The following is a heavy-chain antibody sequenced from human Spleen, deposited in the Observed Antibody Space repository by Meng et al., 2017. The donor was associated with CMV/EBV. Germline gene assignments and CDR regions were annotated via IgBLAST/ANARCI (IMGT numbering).Heavy chain of an antibody. CDR1: GYPFNGSY. J-gene: IGHJ4*02. Sequence: SGYPFNGSYMHWVRQAPGQGLEWMGWINPDSGGTNYAQKFQGRVTMTRDTSISTAYMELSRLRSDDTAVYYCARGRSIVVVPAAADYWGQGTLVTVSS. V-gene: IGHV1-2*02. CDR3: ARGRSIVVVPAAADY. CDR2: INPDSGGT. D-gene: IGHD2-2*01.